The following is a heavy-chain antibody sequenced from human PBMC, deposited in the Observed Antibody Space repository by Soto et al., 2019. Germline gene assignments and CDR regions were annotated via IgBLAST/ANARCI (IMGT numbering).Heavy chain of an antibody. CDR3: AREDDGGDSMDV. CDR2: IHHSGSI. J-gene: IGHJ6*02. CDR1: GGPIWIGYYH. Sequence: SETLSLTFTVSGGPIWIGYYHGPWIRQSPGKGLEWIGYIHHSGSILYNPSLKSRVTISVDTSKNQFSLHLTSVTAADTAVYFCAREDDGGDSMDVWGQGTTVT. D-gene: IGHD2-21*02. V-gene: IGHV4-30-4*08.